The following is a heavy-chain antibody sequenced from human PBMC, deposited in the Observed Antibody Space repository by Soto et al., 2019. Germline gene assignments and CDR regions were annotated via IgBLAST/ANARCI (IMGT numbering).Heavy chain of an antibody. Sequence: QITLNESGPTVVRPTETLTLTCRFSGFSLTTSGVGVGWIRQSPGKAPEWLALIYWDDDKRYSASLKRRLTITKDSSKNQVVLTVSDLDRADTATYYCAHRVLRRVFGRVTTTAIYFCFWGQGTQVAVSS. CDR3: AHRVLRRVFGRVTTTAIYFCF. V-gene: IGHV2-5*02. CDR2: IYWDDDK. J-gene: IGHJ4*02. D-gene: IGHD3-3*01. CDR1: GFSLTTSGVG.